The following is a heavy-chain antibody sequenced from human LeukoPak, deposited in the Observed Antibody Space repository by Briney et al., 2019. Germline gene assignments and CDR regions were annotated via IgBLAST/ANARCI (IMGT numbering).Heavy chain of an antibody. D-gene: IGHD4-17*01. Sequence: GGSLRLSCAASGFTFSNYAMSWVRPAPGKGLEWVSAISGSGSSTYYADSVQGRFTIPRDNSKNTLYLQMNSLRAEDTAVYYCAKDDHYGDYLGLLDYWGQGTLVTVSS. J-gene: IGHJ4*02. V-gene: IGHV3-23*01. CDR2: ISGSGSST. CDR1: GFTFSNYA. CDR3: AKDDHYGDYLGLLDY.